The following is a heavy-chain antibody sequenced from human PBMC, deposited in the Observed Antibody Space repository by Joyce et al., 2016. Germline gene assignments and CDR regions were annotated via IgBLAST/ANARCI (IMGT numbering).Heavy chain of an antibody. D-gene: IGHD6-25*01. CDR3: AKILTATYSSGWFLDY. Sequence: QVQLVESGGGVVQPGRSLRLPCAASGLTLSNYGVHWVRQGPGKGLEWVAVISYDGIYKYYADSVKGRFTITRDNSKNTVFLEMNSLRTEDTAVYYCAKILTATYSSGWFLDYWGQGTLVTVSS. CDR2: ISYDGIYK. J-gene: IGHJ4*02. V-gene: IGHV3-30*18. CDR1: GLTLSNYG.